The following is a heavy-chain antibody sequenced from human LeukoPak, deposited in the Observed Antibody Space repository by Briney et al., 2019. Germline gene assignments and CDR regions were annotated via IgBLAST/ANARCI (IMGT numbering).Heavy chain of an antibody. D-gene: IGHD2-8*01. CDR1: GYTFTSYY. J-gene: IGHJ4*02. Sequence: ASVTVSCTASGYTFTSYYMHWVRQAPGQGLEWMGIINPSGGSTSYAQKFQGRVTMTRDTSTSTVYMELSSLRSEDTAVYYCARYCTNGVCYFDYWGQGTLVTVSS. CDR3: ARYCTNGVCYFDY. CDR2: INPSGGST. V-gene: IGHV1-46*01.